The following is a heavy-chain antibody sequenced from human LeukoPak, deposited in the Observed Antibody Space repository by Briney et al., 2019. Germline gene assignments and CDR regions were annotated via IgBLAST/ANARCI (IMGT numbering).Heavy chain of an antibody. CDR3: AREGSSWYSGGFDY. D-gene: IGHD6-13*01. V-gene: IGHV3-21*01. J-gene: IGHJ4*02. Sequence: GGSLRLSCAASGFTFSSYSMNWVRQAPWKGLEWVSSISSSSSYIYYADSVKGRFTISRDNAKNSLYLQMSSLRAEDTAVYYCAREGSSWYSGGFDYWGQGTLVTVSS. CDR2: ISSSSSYI. CDR1: GFTFSSYS.